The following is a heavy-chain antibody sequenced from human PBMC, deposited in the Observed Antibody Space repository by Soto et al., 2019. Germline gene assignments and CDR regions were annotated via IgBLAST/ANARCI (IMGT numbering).Heavy chain of an antibody. J-gene: IGHJ4*02. V-gene: IGHV4-4*02. Sequence: QVQLQESGPGLVKPSGTLSLTCVVSEGSISSGHWWSWVRQAPGEGLEWIGEVVHTGSTNYNPSLKSRVTISIDTPKNQFSLTLTSVIAADTAVYYCGRNAAYNIDNWGQGTLVTVSS. CDR3: GRNAAYNIDN. D-gene: IGHD1-20*01. CDR1: EGSISSGHW. CDR2: VVHTGST.